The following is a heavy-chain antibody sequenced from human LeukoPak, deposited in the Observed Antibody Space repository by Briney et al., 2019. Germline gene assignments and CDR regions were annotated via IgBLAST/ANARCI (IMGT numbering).Heavy chain of an antibody. CDR3: AQTRTDAFDI. Sequence: GGSLRLSCTASGFTFSSYSMNWVRQAPGKGLEWVSSISSSSSYIYYADSVKGRFTISRDNAKNSLYLQMNSLRAEDTAVYYCAQTRTDAFDIWGQGTMVTVSS. CDR1: GFTFSSYS. J-gene: IGHJ3*02. CDR2: ISSSSSYI. V-gene: IGHV3-21*01.